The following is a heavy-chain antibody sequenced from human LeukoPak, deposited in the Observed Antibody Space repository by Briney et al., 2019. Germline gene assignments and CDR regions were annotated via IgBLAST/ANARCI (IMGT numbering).Heavy chain of an antibody. CDR1: GFTFSNHW. D-gene: IGHD5-18*01. CDR3: ARGGQIQLWFDY. V-gene: IGHV3-7*02. Sequence: HTGGSLRLSCAASGFTFSNHWMTWVRQAPGKGLECVANIKQDGSEKYYVDSVKGRFTISRDNAENSLFLQMNSLRAEDTAVYYCARGGQIQLWFDYWGQGTLVTVSS. J-gene: IGHJ4*02. CDR2: IKQDGSEK.